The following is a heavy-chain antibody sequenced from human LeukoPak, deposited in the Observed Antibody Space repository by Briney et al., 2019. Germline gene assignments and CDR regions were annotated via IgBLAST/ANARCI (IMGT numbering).Heavy chain of an antibody. J-gene: IGHJ4*02. V-gene: IGHV3-23*01. CDR1: GFTFTNHA. CDR2: VSGSGSNT. CDR3: APDSSGWHTFDY. Sequence: GGSLRLSCVASGFTFTNHAMSWVRQAPGKGLEWVAVVSGSGSNTYYTDSVKGRFTISRDNSKNTLHLLMSSLRADDTAVYYCAPDSSGWHTFDYWGQGTLVTVSS. D-gene: IGHD6-19*01.